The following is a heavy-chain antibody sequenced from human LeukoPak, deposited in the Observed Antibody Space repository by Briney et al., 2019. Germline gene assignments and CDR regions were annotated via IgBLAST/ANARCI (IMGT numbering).Heavy chain of an antibody. D-gene: IGHD2-2*01. CDR3: ATGLEYQLLFYFDY. CDR2: FDPEDGET. CDR1: GYTLTELS. V-gene: IGHV1-24*01. J-gene: IGHJ4*02. Sequence: ASVKVSCTVSGYTLTELSMHWVRQAPGQGLEWMGGFDPEDGETIYAQKFQGSVTMTEDTSTDTAYMELSSLRSEATAVYYCATGLEYQLLFYFDYWGQGTLVTVSS.